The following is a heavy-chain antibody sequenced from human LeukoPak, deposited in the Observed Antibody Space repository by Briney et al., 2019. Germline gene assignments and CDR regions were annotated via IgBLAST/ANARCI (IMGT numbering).Heavy chain of an antibody. J-gene: IGHJ4*02. CDR3: ASSHCSSTSCYKGISVFDY. V-gene: IGHV4-34*01. D-gene: IGHD2-2*02. CDR2: INHSGST. CDR1: GGSFSGYY. Sequence: SETLSLTCAVYGGSFSGYYWSWIRQPPGKGLEWIGEINHSGSTNYNPSLKSRVTISVDTSKNQFSLKLSSVTAADTAVYYCASSHCSSTSCYKGISVFDYWGQGTLVTVSS.